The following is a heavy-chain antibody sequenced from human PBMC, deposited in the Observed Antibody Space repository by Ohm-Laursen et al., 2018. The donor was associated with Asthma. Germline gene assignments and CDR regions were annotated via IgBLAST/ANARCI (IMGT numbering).Heavy chain of an antibody. J-gene: IGHJ1*01. CDR2: ISTASTFI. CDR3: ARIGPEWELPGREYSLHH. D-gene: IGHD1-26*01. Sequence: SLRFSCAASGFTFSSYSMNWVRQAPGKGLEWVASISTASTFIYYADSVRGRFTTSRDNAKNSVYLQMNSLRAEDTALYYCARIGPEWELPGREYSLHHWGQGTQVTVSS. CDR1: GFTFSSYS. V-gene: IGHV3-21*01.